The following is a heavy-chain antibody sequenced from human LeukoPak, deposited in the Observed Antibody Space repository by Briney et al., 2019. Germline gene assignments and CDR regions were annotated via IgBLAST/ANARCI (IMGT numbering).Heavy chain of an antibody. Sequence: PSETLSLTCAVYGGSFSGYYWSWIRQPPGKGLEWIGEINHSGSTNYNPSLKSRVTISVDTSKNQFSLNLNSVTAADTAVYYCARRPDGFDIWGQGTMVTVSS. CDR2: INHSGST. J-gene: IGHJ3*02. CDR1: GGSFSGYY. V-gene: IGHV4-34*01. CDR3: ARRPDGFDI.